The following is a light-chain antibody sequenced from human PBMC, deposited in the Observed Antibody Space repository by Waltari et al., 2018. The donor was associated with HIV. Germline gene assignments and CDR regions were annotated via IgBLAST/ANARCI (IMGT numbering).Light chain of an antibody. CDR2: DAS. V-gene: IGKV3-15*01. J-gene: IGKJ1*01. CDR1: QSISSN. CDR3: QQYNDWLSWT. Sequence: EIVMTQSPATLSVSPGQRATVSCWASQSISSNLAWYQQRPGQAPSLLVYDASTRVAGIPARFSASGFATEFTLTISSLQSEDFAVYYCQQYNDWLSWTFGQGTKVEMK.